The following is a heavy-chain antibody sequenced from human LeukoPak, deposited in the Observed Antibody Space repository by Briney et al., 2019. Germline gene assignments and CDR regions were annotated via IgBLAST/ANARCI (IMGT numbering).Heavy chain of an antibody. J-gene: IGHJ4*02. CDR1: GFTFTSSA. V-gene: IGHV1-58*02. CDR3: AIGIFWSGYFDH. D-gene: IGHD3-3*01. CDR2: IVVGNGNK. Sequence: SVTVSCKASGFTFTSSAMQWVRQARGQRLEWIGWIVVGNGNKNYAQKFQERVTITRDMSTSTAYMELSSLRSDDTAVYYCAIGIFWSGYFDHWGQGTLVTVSS.